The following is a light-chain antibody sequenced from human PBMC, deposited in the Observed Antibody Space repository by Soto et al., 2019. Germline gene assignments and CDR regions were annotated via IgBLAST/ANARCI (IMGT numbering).Light chain of an antibody. CDR2: AAS. CDR1: QGINNL. Sequence: DIQMTQSPSSLSASVGDRVTITCRASQGINNLLGWYQQGPGKAPKRLIYAASNLEGGVPSRFSGIGSGTEFTLTLSSLQPEYFATYYCLQHDTYPFTFGPGTKVDVK. J-gene: IGKJ3*01. V-gene: IGKV1-17*01. CDR3: LQHDTYPFT.